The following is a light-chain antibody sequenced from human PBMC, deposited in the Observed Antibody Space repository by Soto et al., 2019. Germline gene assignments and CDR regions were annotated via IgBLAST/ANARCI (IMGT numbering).Light chain of an antibody. CDR3: SSYTSSSTFS. CDR2: DVS. CDR1: SSDVGGYNY. Sequence: QSVLTQPASVSGSPGQSITISCTGTSSDVGGYNYVSWYQQHPGKAPKLMIYDVSNRPSGVSNRFSGSKSGNTASLTISGLPAEDEADYYRSSYTSSSTFSFGGGTKVTVL. J-gene: IGLJ3*02. V-gene: IGLV2-14*01.